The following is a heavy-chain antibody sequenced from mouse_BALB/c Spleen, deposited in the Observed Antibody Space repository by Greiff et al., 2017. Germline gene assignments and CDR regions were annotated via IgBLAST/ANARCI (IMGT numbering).Heavy chain of an antibody. Sequence: VQLQQSGPELVKPGASVKISCKASGYTFTDYNMHWVKQSHGKSLEWIGYIYPYNGGTGYNQKFKSKATLTVDNSSSTAYMELRSLTSEDSAVYYCARDLLLRSDYFDYWGQGTTLTVSS. CDR3: ARDLLLRSDYFDY. V-gene: IGHV1S29*02. D-gene: IGHD1-1*01. J-gene: IGHJ2*01. CDR1: GYTFTDYN. CDR2: IYPYNGGT.